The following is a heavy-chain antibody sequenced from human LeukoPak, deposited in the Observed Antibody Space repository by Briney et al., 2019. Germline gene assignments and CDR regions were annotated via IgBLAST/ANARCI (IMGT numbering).Heavy chain of an antibody. V-gene: IGHV3-23*01. Sequence: GGSLRLSCAASAFTFSSYAMSWVRQAPGKGLEWVSTISGNGGRAYYADSVKGRFTISRDNSKSTLYLQMNSLRAEDTAIYYCAKELDGSGSYYVGYYYYGMDVWGQGTTVTVSS. CDR3: AKELDGSGSYYVGYYYYGMDV. J-gene: IGHJ6*02. CDR2: ISGNGGRA. D-gene: IGHD3-10*01. CDR1: AFTFSSYA.